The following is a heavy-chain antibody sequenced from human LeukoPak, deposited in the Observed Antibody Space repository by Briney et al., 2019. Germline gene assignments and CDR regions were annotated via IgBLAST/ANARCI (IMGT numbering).Heavy chain of an antibody. CDR2: IYYSGST. Sequence: SQTLSLTWTVSGGSISSGDYYWSWIHQPPGKGLEWIGYIYYSGSTYYNPSLKSRVTISVDTSKNQFSLKLSSVTAADTAVYYCARSIVGATLFDYWGQGTLVTVSS. J-gene: IGHJ4*02. D-gene: IGHD1-26*01. CDR3: ARSIVGATLFDY. V-gene: IGHV4-30-4*01. CDR1: GGSISSGDYY.